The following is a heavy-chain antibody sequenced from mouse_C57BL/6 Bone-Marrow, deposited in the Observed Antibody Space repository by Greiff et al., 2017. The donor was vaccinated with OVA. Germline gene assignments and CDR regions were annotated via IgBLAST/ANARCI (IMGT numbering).Heavy chain of an antibody. Sequence: VQLQQSGAELVRPGASVKLSCTASGFNIKADYMHWVKQRPEQGLEWIGWIDPENGDTEYASKFKGKATITADTSSNTDYLQLSSLTSEDTAVYYCTTEDYDGYYFDYGGRGTTLTVSA. V-gene: IGHV14-4*01. CDR1: GFNIKADY. CDR3: TTEDYDGYYFDY. D-gene: IGHD2-4*01. CDR2: IDPENGDT. J-gene: IGHJ2*01.